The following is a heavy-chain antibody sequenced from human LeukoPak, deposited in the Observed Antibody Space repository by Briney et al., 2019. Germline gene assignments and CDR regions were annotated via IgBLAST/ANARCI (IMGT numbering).Heavy chain of an antibody. V-gene: IGHV4-59*12. D-gene: IGHD1-26*01. CDR2: IHYSGNT. Sequence: SETLSLTCSVSGGSISSYYWNWIRQPPGKGVEWIGYIHYSGNTNYNPSLKSRVTISVDTSKNQFSLKLTSVTAADTAVYYCARIGSFAYYNWFDPWGQGTLVTVSS. J-gene: IGHJ5*02. CDR3: ARIGSFAYYNWFDP. CDR1: GGSISSYY.